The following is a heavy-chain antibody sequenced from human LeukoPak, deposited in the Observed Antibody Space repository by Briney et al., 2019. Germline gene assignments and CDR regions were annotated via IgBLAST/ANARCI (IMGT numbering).Heavy chain of an antibody. CDR2: IYSGGST. Sequence: GGSLRLSCAASGFTVSSNYMSWVRQAPGKGLEWVSVIYSGGSTYYADSVKGGFTISRDNSKNTLYLQMNSLRAEDTAVYYCARYTMVRGVFDYWGQGTLVTVSS. J-gene: IGHJ4*02. CDR1: GFTVSSNY. D-gene: IGHD3-10*01. V-gene: IGHV3-53*01. CDR3: ARYTMVRGVFDY.